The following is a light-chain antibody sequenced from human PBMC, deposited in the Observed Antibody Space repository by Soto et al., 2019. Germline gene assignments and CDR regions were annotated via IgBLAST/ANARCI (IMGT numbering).Light chain of an antibody. CDR2: DAS. V-gene: IGKV3-20*01. Sequence: EVVLTQSPGTLSLSPGERATLSCRASQSVNSDLAWYHQKPGQAPRLLISDASNRATGIPDRFSGTGSGTDFTLTISRLEPGDFAVYYCQQYAVSPITFGQGTRLDI. CDR3: QQYAVSPIT. J-gene: IGKJ5*01. CDR1: QSVNSD.